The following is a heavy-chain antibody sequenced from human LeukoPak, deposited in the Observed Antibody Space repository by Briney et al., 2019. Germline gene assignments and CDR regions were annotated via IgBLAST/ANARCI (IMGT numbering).Heavy chain of an antibody. J-gene: IGHJ4*02. V-gene: IGHV4-61*01. CDR2: ISDSGGS. D-gene: IGHD6-13*01. Sequence: PETLSLTCSVSGGSVSSGLSCWSWLRHPPGEGLEWIAYISDSGGSDYNPSLSGRVTISLDTSRNQFSLRLTSVTAADTAVYYCARVPEAGTGPDYWGQGTLVTASS. CDR1: GGSVSSGLSC. CDR3: ARVPEAGTGPDY.